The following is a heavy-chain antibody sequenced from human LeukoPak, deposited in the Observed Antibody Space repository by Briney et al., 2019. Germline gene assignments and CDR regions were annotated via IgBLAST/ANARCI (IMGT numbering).Heavy chain of an antibody. CDR3: ASLTGYYYYYMDV. V-gene: IGHV4-38-2*01. J-gene: IGHJ6*03. Sequence: SETLSLTCAVSGYSISSGYYWGWIPQPPGKGLEWIGSIYHSGSTYYNPSLKSRVTISVDTSKNQFSLKLSSVTAADTAVYYCASLTGYYYYYMDVWGKGTTVTVSS. CDR1: GYSISSGYY. CDR2: IYHSGST. D-gene: IGHD4/OR15-4a*01.